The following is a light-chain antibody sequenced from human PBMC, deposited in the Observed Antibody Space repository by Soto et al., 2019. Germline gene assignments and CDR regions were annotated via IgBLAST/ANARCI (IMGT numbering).Light chain of an antibody. CDR3: QQLHRFPIT. CDR1: SSIRGL. CDR2: GAY. Sequence: ELQQTPVPLSLSPGVRATLSVMASSSIRGLLAWYQQKPGQAPRLLIYGAYSRATGIPPRFSGSGSGTDFTLTISSLQPEDSAVYYCQQLHRFPITFGQGTRLEIK. V-gene: IGKV3-11*01. J-gene: IGKJ5*01.